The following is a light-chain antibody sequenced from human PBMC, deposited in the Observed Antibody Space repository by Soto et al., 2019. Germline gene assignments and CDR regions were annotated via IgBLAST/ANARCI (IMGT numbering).Light chain of an antibody. CDR2: DAS. V-gene: IGKV1-16*01. Sequence: DIQMTQSPSSLSASVGDRVTITCRASQGINYYLAWFQQKPGKAPKSLIYDASNLQSGVPSRFSGSGSGTDFTLTISSLQPEDSATYHCQQYNNYPITFGQGTRLEIK. CDR3: QQYNNYPIT. CDR1: QGINYY. J-gene: IGKJ5*01.